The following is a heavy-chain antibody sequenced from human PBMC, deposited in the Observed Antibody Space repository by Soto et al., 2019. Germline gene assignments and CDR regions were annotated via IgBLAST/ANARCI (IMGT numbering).Heavy chain of an antibody. CDR3: AKLASRYCSGGSCYSGDYYYGMDV. V-gene: IGHV3-30*18. J-gene: IGHJ6*02. Sequence: GGSLRLSCAASGFTFSSYGMHWVRQAPGKGLEWVAVISYDGSNKYYADSVKGRFTISRDNSKNTLYPQMNSLRAEDTAVYYCAKLASRYCSGGSCYSGDYYYGMDVWGQGTTVTVSS. CDR1: GFTFSSYG. D-gene: IGHD2-15*01. CDR2: ISYDGSNK.